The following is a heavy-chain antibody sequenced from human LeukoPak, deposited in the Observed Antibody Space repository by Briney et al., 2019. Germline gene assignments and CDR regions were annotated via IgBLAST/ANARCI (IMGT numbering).Heavy chain of an antibody. V-gene: IGHV4-39*07. D-gene: IGHD6-25*01. CDR1: GGSISSSSYY. J-gene: IGHJ3*02. Sequence: SQTLSLTCTVSGGSISSSSYYWGWIRQPPGKGLEWIGSIYYSGSTYYNPSLKSRVTISVDTSKNQFSLKLSSVTAADTAVYYCARDEPGRTATAFDIWGQGTMVTVSS. CDR2: IYYSGST. CDR3: ARDEPGRTATAFDI.